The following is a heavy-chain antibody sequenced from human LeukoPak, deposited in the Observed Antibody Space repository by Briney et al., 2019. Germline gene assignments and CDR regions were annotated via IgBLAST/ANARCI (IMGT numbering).Heavy chain of an antibody. CDR3: ARVRTAGVVGAFDY. CDR1: GYTFTSYG. V-gene: IGHV1-18*01. Sequence: ASVKVSCKASGYTFTSYGISWVRQAPGQGPEWMGWISAYNGHTDYAQKLQGRVTMTTDTSASTAYMELSSLRSEDTAVYYCARVRTAGVVGAFDYWGQGTLVTVSS. CDR2: ISAYNGHT. J-gene: IGHJ4*02. D-gene: IGHD1-26*01.